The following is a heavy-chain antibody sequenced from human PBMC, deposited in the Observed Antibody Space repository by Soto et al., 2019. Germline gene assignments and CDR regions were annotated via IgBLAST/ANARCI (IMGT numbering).Heavy chain of an antibody. CDR2: TYYRSNWRH. Sequence: PSQTLSLTCAISGDSVSSNTAAWNWIRSSPSRGLEWLGRTYYRSNWRHDYAVSVKSRITVNPDTSKNHFSLQLNSVTPDDTAVYYCARGVSGSGFVHWGQGTLVTASS. J-gene: IGHJ4*02. CDR3: ARGVSGSGFVH. V-gene: IGHV6-1*01. CDR1: GDSVSSNTAA. D-gene: IGHD6-19*01.